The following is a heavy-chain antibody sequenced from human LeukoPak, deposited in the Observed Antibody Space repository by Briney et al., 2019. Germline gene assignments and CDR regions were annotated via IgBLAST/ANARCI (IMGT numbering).Heavy chain of an antibody. J-gene: IGHJ4*02. D-gene: IGHD3-9*01. V-gene: IGHV3-15*01. CDR1: GFTFSNAW. CDR3: TRDVYDILTGYYIGRFDY. Sequence: GGSLRLSCAASGFTFSNAWMSWVRQAPGKGLEWVGRIKSKTDGGTTDYAAPVKGRFTISRDDSKNTLYLQMNILKTEDTAVYYCTRDVYDILTGYYIGRFDYWGQGTLVTVSS. CDR2: IKSKTDGGTT.